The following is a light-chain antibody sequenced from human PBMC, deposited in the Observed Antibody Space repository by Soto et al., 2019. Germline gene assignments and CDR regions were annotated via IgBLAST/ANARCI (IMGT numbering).Light chain of an antibody. CDR3: AAWDDSLNGLV. V-gene: IGLV1-44*01. Sequence: QSVLTQPPSASGAPRQRGPISFSGSSPNIGSNTVNWYQQLPGTAPKLLIYSNNQRPSGVPDRFSGSKSGTSDSMAISGLQSEDVSDYYCAAWDDSLNGLVFGGGTKVTVL. CDR1: SPNIGSNT. CDR2: SNN. J-gene: IGLJ2*01.